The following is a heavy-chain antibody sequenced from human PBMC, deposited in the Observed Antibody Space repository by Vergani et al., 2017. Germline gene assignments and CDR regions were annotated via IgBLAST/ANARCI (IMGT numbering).Heavy chain of an antibody. J-gene: IGHJ6*02. D-gene: IGHD2-21*02. CDR3: AKDQPMVTAYYYGMDV. CDR1: GFTFSSYA. V-gene: IGHV3-23*01. CDR2: ISGSGGST. Sequence: EVQLLESGGGLVQPGGSLRLSCAASGFTFSSYAMSWVRQAPGKGLEWVSAISGSGGSTYYADSVKGRFTISRDNSKNTLYLQMNSLIAEDTAVYYCAKDQPMVTAYYYGMDVWGQGTTVTVSS.